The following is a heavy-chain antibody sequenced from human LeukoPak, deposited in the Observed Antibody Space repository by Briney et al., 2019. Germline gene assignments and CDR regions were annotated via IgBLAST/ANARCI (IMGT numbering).Heavy chain of an antibody. V-gene: IGHV3-30*04. Sequence: GRSLRLSCAASGFTFSSYAMHWVRQAPGKGLEWVAVISYDGSNKYYADSVKGRFTISRDNSKNTLYLQMSSLRAEDTAVYYCARAPRGYSYGYALDYWGQGTLVTVSS. J-gene: IGHJ4*02. CDR1: GFTFSSYA. D-gene: IGHD5-18*01. CDR2: ISYDGSNK. CDR3: ARAPRGYSYGYALDY.